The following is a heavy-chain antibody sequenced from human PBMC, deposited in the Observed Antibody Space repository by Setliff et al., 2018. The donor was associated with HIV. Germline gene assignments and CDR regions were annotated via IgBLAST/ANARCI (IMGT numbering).Heavy chain of an antibody. D-gene: IGHD3-10*01. Sequence: GESLKISCKASGYSFSNYWIGWVRQMPGKGLEWMGVIFPGDSDTRYSPSFQGQVTISADKSISTAYLQWSSLKASDTAMYYCARAGSFDPYYYMDVWGKGTTVTVSS. V-gene: IGHV5-51*01. CDR1: GYSFSNYW. CDR3: ARAGSFDPYYYMDV. CDR2: IFPGDSDT. J-gene: IGHJ6*03.